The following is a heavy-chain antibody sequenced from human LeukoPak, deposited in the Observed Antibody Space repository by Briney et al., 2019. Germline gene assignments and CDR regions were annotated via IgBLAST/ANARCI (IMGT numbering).Heavy chain of an antibody. CDR2: INPNSGDT. J-gene: IGHJ5*02. CDR3: QTQKCSGYYH. D-gene: IGHD3-22*01. Sequence: ASVKVSCKASGYTFTGYYMHWVRQAPGQGLEWMGRINPNSGDTNYAQKFQDRVTITRDTSINTPDMEPRRLRSDGEPGYVLQTQKCSGYYHWGQGTLVTVSS. V-gene: IGHV1-2*06. CDR1: GYTFTGYY.